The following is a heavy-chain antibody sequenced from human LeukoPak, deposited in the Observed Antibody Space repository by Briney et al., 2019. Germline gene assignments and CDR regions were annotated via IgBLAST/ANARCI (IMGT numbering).Heavy chain of an antibody. D-gene: IGHD2-2*01. Sequence: PGGSLRLSCAASGFTLSSYIMNWGRQAPGKGLEWVSYISSSSSTIYYADSVKGRFTISRDNAKNSLYLQMNSLRDEDTAVYYCARRGVVPAAMGYYYYGMDVWGEGTTVTVSS. CDR2: ISSSSSTI. V-gene: IGHV3-48*02. CDR3: ARRGVVPAAMGYYYYGMDV. CDR1: GFTLSSYI. J-gene: IGHJ6*04.